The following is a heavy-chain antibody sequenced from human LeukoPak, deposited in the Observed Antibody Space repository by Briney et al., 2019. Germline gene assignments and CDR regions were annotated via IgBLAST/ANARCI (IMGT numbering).Heavy chain of an antibody. CDR3: ARNLWFDP. CDR2: IYPGDSDT. V-gene: IGHV5-51*01. CDR1: GYNFSTYW. J-gene: IGHJ5*02. Sequence: GESLKVSCKGVGYNFSTYWIGWVRQMPGRGLEWMGSIYPGDSDTTYSPSFRGQVSISADRSTSFVFLQWSTLKASDTAMYYCARNLWFDPWGQGTLVTVSS.